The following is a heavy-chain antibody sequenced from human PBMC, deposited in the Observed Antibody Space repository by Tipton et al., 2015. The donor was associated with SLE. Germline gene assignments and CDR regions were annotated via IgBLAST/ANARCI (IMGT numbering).Heavy chain of an antibody. CDR1: GGSISSYY. V-gene: IGHV4-59*01. CDR3: ARTSGSYMDY. CDR2: IYHSGGT. Sequence: TLSLTCTVSGGSISSYYWSWIRQPPGKGLEWIGYIYHSGGTNHSPSLRSRLTTSVDTSKNQFSLRLSSVTAADTAVYYCARTSGSYMDYWGQETLVTVSS. J-gene: IGHJ4*02. D-gene: IGHD3-10*01.